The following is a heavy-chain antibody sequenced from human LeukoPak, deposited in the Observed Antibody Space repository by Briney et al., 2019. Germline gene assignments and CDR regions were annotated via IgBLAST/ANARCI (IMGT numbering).Heavy chain of an antibody. CDR3: ARVPTVTTNYYYYMDV. J-gene: IGHJ6*03. CDR1: GGSLSSGTYY. CDR2: IYTSGST. V-gene: IGHV4-61*02. D-gene: IGHD4-11*01. Sequence: SETLSLTCTVSGGSLSSGTYYWSWIRQPAGKGLEWIGRIYTSGSTNYNPSLKSRVIISVDTSKNQFSLKLSSVTAADTAVYYCARVPTVTTNYYYYMDVWGKGTTVTVSS.